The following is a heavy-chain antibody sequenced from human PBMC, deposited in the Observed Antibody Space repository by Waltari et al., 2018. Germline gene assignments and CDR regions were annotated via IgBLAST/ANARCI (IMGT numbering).Heavy chain of an antibody. CDR3: VKERGLQRFFDS. CDR2: ISADGSST. J-gene: IGHJ4*02. Sequence: EVRLVESGGGLVQPGGSLRLSCSASTFTFTDSAMHWVRQAAGKGLEYVSSISADGSSTYYADSVKGRFTISRDNSKDTLYLHMSSLRREDTAVYYCVKERGLQRFFDSWGQGTLVTVSS. V-gene: IGHV3-64D*06. D-gene: IGHD1-1*01. CDR1: TFTFTDSA.